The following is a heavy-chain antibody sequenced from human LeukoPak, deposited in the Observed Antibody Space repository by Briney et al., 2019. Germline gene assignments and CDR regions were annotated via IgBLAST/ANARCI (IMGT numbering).Heavy chain of an antibody. CDR2: IYYSGST. D-gene: IGHD6-13*01. CDR3: ARGRWHPSVRVDY. V-gene: IGHV4-59*12. CDR1: GGSISSYY. J-gene: IGHJ4*02. Sequence: SETLSLTCIVSGGSISSYYWSWIRQPPGKGLEWIGYIYYSGSTNYNPSLKSRVTISVDTSKNQFSLKLNSVTAADTAVYYCARGRWHPSVRVDYWGQGTLVTVSS.